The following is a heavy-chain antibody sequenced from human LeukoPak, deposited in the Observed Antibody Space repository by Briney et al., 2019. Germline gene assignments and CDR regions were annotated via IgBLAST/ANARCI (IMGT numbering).Heavy chain of an antibody. V-gene: IGHV1-24*01. CDR1: GYTLTELS. CDR3: ATGPMPAAYFDY. CDR2: FDPEDGET. J-gene: IGHJ4*02. D-gene: IGHD2-2*01. Sequence: ASAKVSCKVSGYTLTELSMHWVRQAPGKGLEWMGGFDPEDGETIYAQKFQGRVTMTEDTSTDTAYMELSSLRSEDTAVYYCATGPMPAAYFDYWGQGTLVTVSS.